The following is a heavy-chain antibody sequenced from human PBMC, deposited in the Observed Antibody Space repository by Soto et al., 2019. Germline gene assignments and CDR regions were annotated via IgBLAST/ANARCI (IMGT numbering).Heavy chain of an antibody. CDR2: IIPIFGTA. J-gene: IGHJ6*02. CDR1: GGTFSSYA. CDR3: ARDRAGTYYYYGMDV. V-gene: IGHV1-69*13. Sequence: VKVSCKASGGTFSSYAISWVRQAAGQGREWMGGIIPIFGTANDAQKFQGRVTITADESTSTAYKELSSLRSEDTAVYYCARDRAGTYYYYGMDVWGQGTTVTVSS. D-gene: IGHD1-1*01.